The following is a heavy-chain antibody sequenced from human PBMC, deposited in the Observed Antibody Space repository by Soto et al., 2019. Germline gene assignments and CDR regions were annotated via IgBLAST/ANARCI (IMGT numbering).Heavy chain of an antibody. CDR3: YSSGAIDI. J-gene: IGHJ3*02. D-gene: IGHD3-10*01. CDR2: IYYSGST. Sequence: SETLSLTCTVSGGSISSSSYYWGWIRQPPGKGLEWIGSIYYSGSTYYNPSLKSRVTISVDTSKNQFSLKLSSVTAADTAVYYCYSSGAIDISGQGTIVTVSS. V-gene: IGHV4-39*01. CDR1: GGSISSSSYY.